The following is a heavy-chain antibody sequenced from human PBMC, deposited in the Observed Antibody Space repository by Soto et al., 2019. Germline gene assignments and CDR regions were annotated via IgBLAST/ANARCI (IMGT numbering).Heavy chain of an antibody. J-gene: IGHJ6*02. CDR3: ARHYGSGTYYYYGMDV. V-gene: IGHV3-33*01. D-gene: IGHD3-10*01. Sequence: QVQLVESGGGVVQPGRSLRLSCAASGFTFSSYGMHWVRQAPGKGLEWVAIMWYDGSNKNYADSVKGRFTISRDNSKNTLYLQINSLRAEDTAVYYCARHYGSGTYYYYGMDVWGQGTTVTVSS. CDR1: GFTFSSYG. CDR2: MWYDGSNK.